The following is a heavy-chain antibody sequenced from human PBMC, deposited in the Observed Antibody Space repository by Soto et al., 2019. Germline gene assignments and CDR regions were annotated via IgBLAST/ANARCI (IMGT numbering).Heavy chain of an antibody. CDR2: MNPNSGNT. Sequence: GASVKVSCKASGYTFTSYDINWVRQATGRGLEWMGWMNPNSGNTGYAQKFQGRVTMTRNTSISTAYMELSSLRSEDTAVYYCARVTRSTYYYYYMDVWGKGTTVTVSS. V-gene: IGHV1-8*01. D-gene: IGHD2-2*01. CDR1: GYTFTSYD. J-gene: IGHJ6*03. CDR3: ARVTRSTYYYYYMDV.